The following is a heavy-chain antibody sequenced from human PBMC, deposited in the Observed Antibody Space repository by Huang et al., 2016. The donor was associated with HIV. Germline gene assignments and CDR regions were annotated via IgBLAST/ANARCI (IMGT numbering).Heavy chain of an antibody. CDR3: AKDLTYTFGRHFDY. CDR1: GFTFGSFG. D-gene: IGHD3-3*01. CDR2: IRYDGNNY. J-gene: IGHJ4*02. V-gene: IGHV3-30*02. Sequence: QVQLVESGGGVVQPGGSLRLSCTACGFTFGSFGMHWVRQAPGKGLEWLSFIRYDGNNYYYADSVRGRFTISRDNSKDTLYLQMNRLRPDDSAVYYCAKDLTYTFGRHFDYWGRGTLVTVSS.